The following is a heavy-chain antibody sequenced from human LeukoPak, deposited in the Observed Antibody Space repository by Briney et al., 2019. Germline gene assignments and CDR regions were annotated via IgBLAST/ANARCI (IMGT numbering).Heavy chain of an antibody. V-gene: IGHV4-34*01. CDR2: INHSGST. CDR1: GGSFSGYY. J-gene: IGHJ6*03. D-gene: IGHD6-13*01. Sequence: KPSETLSLTCAVYGGSFSGYYWSWIRQPPGKGLEWIGEINHSGSTNYNPSLKSRVTISVDTSKNQFSLKLSSVTAADTAVYYCARLVSSSWYTYYYYYMDVWGKGTTVTISS. CDR3: ARLVSSSWYTYYYYYMDV.